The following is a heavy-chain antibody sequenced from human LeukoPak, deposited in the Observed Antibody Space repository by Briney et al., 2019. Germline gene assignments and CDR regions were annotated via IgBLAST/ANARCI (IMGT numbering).Heavy chain of an antibody. V-gene: IGHV4-34*01. J-gene: IGHJ6*03. CDR2: INHSGST. CDR3: ARVASYYDFWSGYYTNYYYMDV. D-gene: IGHD3-3*01. Sequence: PSETLSLTCAVYGGSFSGYYWSWIRQPPGKGLEWIGEINHSGSTNYNPSLKSRVTISVDTSKNQFSLKLSSVTAADTAVYYCARVASYYDFWSGYYTNYYYMDVWGKGTTVTVSS. CDR1: GGSFSGYY.